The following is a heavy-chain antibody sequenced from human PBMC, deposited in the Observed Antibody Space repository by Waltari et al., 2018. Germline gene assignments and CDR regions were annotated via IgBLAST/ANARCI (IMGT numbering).Heavy chain of an antibody. V-gene: IGHV1-24*01. CDR2: CDPEDGET. CDR1: GYTLTELS. D-gene: IGHD2-21*01. J-gene: IGHJ5*02. CDR3: ATVTYCGVTKLCPGLCWFDP. Sequence: QVQLVQSGAEVKKPGASVKVSCKVSGYTLTELSMHWVRQAPGKGLEWMGGCDPEDGETIYAHKFQGRVTMTEDTSTDTASMELSSLRSEYTAVYYCATVTYCGVTKLCPGLCWFDPWGQGTLVTVSS.